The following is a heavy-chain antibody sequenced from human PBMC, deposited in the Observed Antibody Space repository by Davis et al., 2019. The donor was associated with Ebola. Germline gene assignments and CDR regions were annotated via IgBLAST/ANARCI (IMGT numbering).Heavy chain of an antibody. D-gene: IGHD3/OR15-3a*01. V-gene: IGHV3-48*02. Sequence: GESLKISCVASEFNFSTYRINWVCQAPGKGLEWITYITKGSDAIHYADSVKGRFTVSRDNAKNSVFLQMSSLRDEDSAVYYCARDRFFAFDFWSQGVHVSVSS. J-gene: IGHJ4*02. CDR3: ARDRFFAFDF. CDR1: EFNFSTYR. CDR2: ITKGSDAI.